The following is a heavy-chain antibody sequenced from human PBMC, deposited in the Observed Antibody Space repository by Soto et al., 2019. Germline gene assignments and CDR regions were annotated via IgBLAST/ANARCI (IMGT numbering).Heavy chain of an antibody. V-gene: IGHV3-7*03. CDR3: VKGGTNFAS. Sequence: EVQLVESGGGLVQPGGSLSLSCAPSGFTFNMHWMSWVRQAPGKGLEWVANIKQDGSEKYYVDSVKGRFTISRDNAKNSLFLQMNSLRVEDTAVYYCVKGGTNFASWGQGTLVTVSS. D-gene: IGHD1-7*01. J-gene: IGHJ4*02. CDR1: GFTFNMHW. CDR2: IKQDGSEK.